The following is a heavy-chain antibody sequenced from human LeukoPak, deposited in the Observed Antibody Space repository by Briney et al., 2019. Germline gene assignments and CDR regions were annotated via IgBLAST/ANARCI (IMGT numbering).Heavy chain of an antibody. Sequence: ASVKVSCKASGYTFTEYFIHWVRQAPGQGLEWMGWINPNSGGTIYAQKLQGRVTMTRDTSITTVYMELSRLRSDDTAVYYCARGMITFGGVIVYYFDYWGQGTLVTVSS. CDR2: INPNSGGT. CDR3: ARGMITFGGVIVYYFDY. D-gene: IGHD3-16*02. V-gene: IGHV1-2*02. CDR1: GYTFTEYF. J-gene: IGHJ4*02.